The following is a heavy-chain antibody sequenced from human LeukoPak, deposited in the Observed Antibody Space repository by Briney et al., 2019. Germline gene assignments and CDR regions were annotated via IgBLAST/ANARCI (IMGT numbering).Heavy chain of an antibody. CDR2: IYYSGST. J-gene: IGHJ5*02. D-gene: IGHD6-6*01. Sequence: SETLSLTCTVSGGSISSQYWSWIRQPPAKGLQWIGYIYYSGSTSYNPSLKSRVTISVDTSKNQFSLRLSSVTAADTAVYYCARDIISEYSSSHSHFDPWGQGTLVTVSS. V-gene: IGHV4-59*11. CDR1: GGSISSQY. CDR3: ARDIISEYSSSHSHFDP.